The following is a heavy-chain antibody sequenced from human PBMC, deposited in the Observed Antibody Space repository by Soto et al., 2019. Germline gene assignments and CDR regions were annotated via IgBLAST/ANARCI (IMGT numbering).Heavy chain of an antibody. CDR3: ARDLYDARAYYYYMDV. J-gene: IGHJ6*03. V-gene: IGHV4-34*01. D-gene: IGHD5-12*01. Sequence: SETLSLTCAVYGGSFSGYYWSWIRQPPGKGLEWIGEINHSGSINYNPSLKSRVTISVDTSKNQFSLKLSSVTAADTAVYYCARDLYDARAYYYYMDVWGKGTTVTVSS. CDR2: INHSGSI. CDR1: GGSFSGYY.